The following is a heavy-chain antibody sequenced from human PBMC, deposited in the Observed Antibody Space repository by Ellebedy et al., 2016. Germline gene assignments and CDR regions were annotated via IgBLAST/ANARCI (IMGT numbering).Heavy chain of an antibody. V-gene: IGHV3-23*01. J-gene: IGHJ4*02. D-gene: IGHD6-19*01. CDR1: GFTFNSHG. Sequence: GESLKISXAASGFTFNSHGMTWVRQAPGKGLDWVSTISNSGGTTYYADSVKGRFTISRDNFKNTLYLQMNGLRVEDTATYYCAKERQGVSGTEGNDYWGQGILVTVSS. CDR3: AKERQGVSGTEGNDY. CDR2: ISNSGGTT.